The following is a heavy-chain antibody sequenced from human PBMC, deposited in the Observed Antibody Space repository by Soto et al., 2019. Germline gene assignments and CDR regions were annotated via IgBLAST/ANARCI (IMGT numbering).Heavy chain of an antibody. CDR1: GDSVSSNSAA. V-gene: IGHV6-1*01. Sequence: SQTLSLTCAISGDSVSSNSAAWNSIRQYPSRDLEWMGRTYYMSKWYNDYAVSVKSRITITPDTSKNLFSLQLNSVTPEDTAVYYCASMSSIAVAGYYYYGMDVWGQGTTVTVSS. CDR3: ASMSSIAVAGYYYYGMDV. J-gene: IGHJ6*02. CDR2: TYYMSKWYN. D-gene: IGHD6-19*01.